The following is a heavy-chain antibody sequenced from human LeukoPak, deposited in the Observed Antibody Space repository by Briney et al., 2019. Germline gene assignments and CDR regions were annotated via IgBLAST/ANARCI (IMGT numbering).Heavy chain of an antibody. V-gene: IGHV4-59*01. CDR2: IYSSGTT. Sequence: IVYIYSSGTTTYNPSLKPRVTISVDTSKNQFSLKVSSVTAADTAVYYCARDGLGNDAFDIWGQGTMVTVSS. D-gene: IGHD3-16*01. J-gene: IGHJ3*02. CDR3: ARDGLGNDAFDI.